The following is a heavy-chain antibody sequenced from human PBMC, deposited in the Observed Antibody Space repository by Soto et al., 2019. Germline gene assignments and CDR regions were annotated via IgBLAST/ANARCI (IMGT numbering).Heavy chain of an antibody. CDR1: GGSITSGGYY. CDR2: IYDSGTT. J-gene: IGHJ4*02. Sequence: SETLSLTCTVSGGSITSGGYYWTWIRQHPGKGLEWIGYIYDSGTTYYNPSLESRVTISVDTSKNQFSLRLTSVTAADTAVYFCAREELVTGSYRKIDYWGQGTLVTVSS. V-gene: IGHV4-31*03. CDR3: AREELVTGSYRKIDY. D-gene: IGHD1-26*01.